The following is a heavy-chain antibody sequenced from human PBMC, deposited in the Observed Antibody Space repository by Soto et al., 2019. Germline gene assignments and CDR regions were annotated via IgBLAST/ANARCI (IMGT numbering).Heavy chain of an antibody. J-gene: IGHJ4*02. CDR1: GGYY. Sequence: SETLSLTCTVSGGYYWSWIRQPAGKGLEWIGRIYSRGNTNYNPSLKSRVTMSVDTSKNQVSLKLRSVTAADTAVYYCASEGSSYIEHWGQGTLVTVSS. D-gene: IGHD6-13*01. CDR3: ASEGSSYIEH. CDR2: IYSRGNT. V-gene: IGHV4-4*07.